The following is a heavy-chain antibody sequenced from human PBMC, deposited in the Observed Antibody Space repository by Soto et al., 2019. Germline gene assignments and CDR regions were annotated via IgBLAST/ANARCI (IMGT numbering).Heavy chain of an antibody. D-gene: IGHD3-3*01. Sequence: PSETLSLTCTVSGGSISSADYYWSWIRQPPGKGLEWIGYIYQSGSTHHNPSLKSRVTISLDTSKNQFSLKLSSVTAADTAVYYCARGLNYDFWNDDSDGSYFDYWGQGTLVTVSS. V-gene: IGHV4-30-4*01. J-gene: IGHJ4*02. CDR3: ARGLNYDFWNDDSDGSYFDY. CDR2: IYQSGST. CDR1: GGSISSADYY.